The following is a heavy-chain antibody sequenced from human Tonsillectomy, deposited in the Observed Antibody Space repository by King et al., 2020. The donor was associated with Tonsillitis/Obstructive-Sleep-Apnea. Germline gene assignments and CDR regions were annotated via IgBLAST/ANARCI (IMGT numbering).Heavy chain of an antibody. D-gene: IGHD3-3*01. V-gene: IGHV1-69*12. CDR2: IIPIFGTA. CDR3: ARDPDSXIXGXVXXPPXXXXXXXX. J-gene: IGHJ6*03. Sequence: QLVKSGAEVKKPGSSVKVSCKASGGTFSSYAISWVRQAPGQGLDWMGGIIPIFGTANYAQKFQGRVTITADESTSTAYMELSSLRSEDTAGYYCARDPDSXIXGXVXXPPXXXXXXXXXXXGTTVTVSS. CDR1: GGTFSSYA.